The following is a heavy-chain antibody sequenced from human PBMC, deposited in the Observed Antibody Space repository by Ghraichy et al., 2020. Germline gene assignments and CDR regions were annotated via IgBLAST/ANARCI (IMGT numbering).Heavy chain of an antibody. Sequence: SGPTLVKPTQTLTLTCTFSGFSLSTSGMCVSWIRQPPGKALEWLARIDWDDDKYYSTSLKTRLTISKDTSKNQVVLTMTNMDPVDTATYYCARISRFGELYDYYYGMDVWGQGTTVTVSS. D-gene: IGHD3-10*01. J-gene: IGHJ6*02. CDR1: GFSLSTSGMC. V-gene: IGHV2-70*11. CDR3: ARISRFGELYDYYYGMDV. CDR2: IDWDDDK.